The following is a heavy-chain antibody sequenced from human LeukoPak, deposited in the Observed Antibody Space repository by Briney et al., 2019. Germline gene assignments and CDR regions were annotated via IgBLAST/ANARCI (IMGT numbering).Heavy chain of an antibody. CDR1: GFTFSSHR. J-gene: IGHJ4*02. Sequence: GGSLRLSCAASGFTFSSHRMHWVRQAPGMGLVWVSCVSSDGSTTNYADSVKGRFTISRDNAKSTLYLQMSSLRAEDTAVYYCARDTNGLAYWGLGTRVSVSS. V-gene: IGHV3-74*01. CDR3: ARDTNGLAY. CDR2: VSSDGSTT. D-gene: IGHD2-8*01.